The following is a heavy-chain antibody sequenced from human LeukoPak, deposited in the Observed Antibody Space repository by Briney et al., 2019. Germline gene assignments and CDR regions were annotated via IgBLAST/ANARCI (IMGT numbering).Heavy chain of an antibody. Sequence: GGSLRLSCAASGFTFSNYWVHWVRQAPGKGLVWVSRINRDGSTTNYADSVKGRFTVYRDNDKNTLNLQMNSLRAEDTAVYYCARDRKSGESSEIDFWGQGTLVTVSS. J-gene: IGHJ4*02. CDR3: ARDRKSGESSEIDF. CDR1: GFTFSNYW. CDR2: INRDGSTT. D-gene: IGHD3-10*01. V-gene: IGHV3-74*01.